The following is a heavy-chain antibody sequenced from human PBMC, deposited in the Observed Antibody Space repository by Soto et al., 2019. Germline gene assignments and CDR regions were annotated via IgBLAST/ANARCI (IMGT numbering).Heavy chain of an antibody. Sequence: SETLSLTCTVSGGSISSYYWSWIRQPPGKGLEWIGYIYYSGSTNYNPSLKSRVTISVDTSKNQFSLKLSSVTAADTAVYYCARGVYYYGSGSYYISFGYYYYGMDVWGQGTKVTVSS. V-gene: IGHV4-59*01. J-gene: IGHJ6*02. CDR3: ARGVYYYGSGSYYISFGYYYYGMDV. CDR1: GGSISSYY. D-gene: IGHD3-10*01. CDR2: IYYSGST.